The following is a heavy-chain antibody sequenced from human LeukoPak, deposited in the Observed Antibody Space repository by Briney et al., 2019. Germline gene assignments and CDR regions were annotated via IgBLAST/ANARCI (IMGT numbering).Heavy chain of an antibody. J-gene: IGHJ5*02. D-gene: IGHD2-15*01. CDR1: GGTFSSYA. CDR3: ARGLGYCSGGSCHNNWFDP. Sequence: SVKVSCKASGGTFSSYAISWVRQAPGQGLEWMGGIIPIFGTANYAQKFQGRVTITADESASTAYMELSSLRSEDTAVYYCARGLGYCSGGSCHNNWFDPWGQGTLVTVSS. CDR2: IIPIFGTA. V-gene: IGHV1-69*01.